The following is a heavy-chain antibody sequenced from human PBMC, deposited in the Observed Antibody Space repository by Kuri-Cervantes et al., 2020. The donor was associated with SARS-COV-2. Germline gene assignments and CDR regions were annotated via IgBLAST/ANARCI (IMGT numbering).Heavy chain of an antibody. Sequence: GGSLRLSCAASGFTLSSYGMHWVRQAQGKGLEWEAVISYDGSNKDYADSVKGRFTLSRDNSKNTLYLQMNSLRAEDTAVYYCARDFFGGGGYYYGMDVWGQGTTVTVSS. J-gene: IGHJ6*02. CDR2: ISYDGSNK. CDR1: GFTLSSYG. V-gene: IGHV3-30*03. D-gene: IGHD4-23*01. CDR3: ARDFFGGGGYYYGMDV.